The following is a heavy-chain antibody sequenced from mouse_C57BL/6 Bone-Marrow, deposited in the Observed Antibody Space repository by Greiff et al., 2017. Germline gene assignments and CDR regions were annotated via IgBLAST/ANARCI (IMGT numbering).Heavy chain of an antibody. CDR2: ISTYYGDA. Sequence: QVQLQQSGPELVRPGVSVKISCKGSGYKFTDYAMHWVKQSHAKSLAWIGVISTYYGDASYNPKFKDKDTMTVVKSSSTAYMELARLTSEDSAVRGLGVTTSWFAYWGQGTLVTVAA. CDR3: GVTTSWFAY. V-gene: IGHV1-67*01. D-gene: IGHD2-5*01. J-gene: IGHJ3*01. CDR1: GYKFTDYA.